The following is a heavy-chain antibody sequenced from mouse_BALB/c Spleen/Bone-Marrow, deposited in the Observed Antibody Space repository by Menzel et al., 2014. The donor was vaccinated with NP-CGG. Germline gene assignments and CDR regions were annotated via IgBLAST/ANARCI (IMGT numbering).Heavy chain of an antibody. J-gene: IGHJ3*01. D-gene: IGHD2-2*01. CDR1: GLNIEDTY. CDR3: AEGYDSWFAY. CDR2: IDPANGNT. V-gene: IGHV14-3*02. Sequence: EVQLQQSGAELVKPGASVKLSCTASGLNIEDTYVHWVKQRPEQGLEWIGRIDPANGNTKYDPKFQGKATVTSDTSSNTAYLHLNSLTSEDTAVYYCAEGYDSWFAYWGQGTLVTVSA.